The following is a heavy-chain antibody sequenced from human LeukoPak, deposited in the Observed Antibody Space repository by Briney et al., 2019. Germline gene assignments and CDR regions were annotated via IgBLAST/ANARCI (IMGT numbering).Heavy chain of an antibody. D-gene: IGHD3-3*01. CDR2: IYHSGST. V-gene: IGHV4-34*01. CDR3: ARGERITIFGVVSAYFDY. CDR1: GGSFSGYY. J-gene: IGHJ4*02. Sequence: SETLSLTCAVYGGSFSGYYWSWIRQPPGKGLEWIGYIYHSGSTYYNPSLKSRVTISVDRSKNQFSLKLSSVTAADTAVYYCARGERITIFGVVSAYFDYWGQGTLVTVSS.